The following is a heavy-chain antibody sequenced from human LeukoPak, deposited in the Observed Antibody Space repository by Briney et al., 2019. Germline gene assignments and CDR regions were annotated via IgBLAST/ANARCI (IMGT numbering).Heavy chain of an antibody. CDR3: ARHSILGGSNGYSSSWYPDYYYYYMDV. Sequence: GGSLRLSCAASGFTFSSNYMSWVRQAPGKGLEWVSVIYSGGSTYYSDSVKGRFTISRDNSKNTLYLQMNSLRAEDTAVYYCARHSILGGSNGYSSSWYPDYYYYYMDVWGKGTTVTISS. CDR1: GFTFSSNY. CDR2: IYSGGST. D-gene: IGHD6-13*01. V-gene: IGHV3-53*01. J-gene: IGHJ6*03.